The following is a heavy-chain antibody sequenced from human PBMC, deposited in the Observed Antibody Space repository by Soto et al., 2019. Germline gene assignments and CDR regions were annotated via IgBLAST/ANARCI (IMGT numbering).Heavy chain of an antibody. CDR1: GGSVSSGSYY. CDR2: IYYSGST. V-gene: IGHV4-61*01. J-gene: IGHJ4*02. CDR3: ASSRGGMATIDY. D-gene: IGHD5-12*01. Sequence: PSETLSLTCTVSGGSVSSGSYYWSWIRQPPGKGLEWIGYIYYSGSTNYYPSLKSRVTISRDNSKNTLYLQMNSLRAEDTAVFYCASSRGGMATIDYWGQGTLVTVS.